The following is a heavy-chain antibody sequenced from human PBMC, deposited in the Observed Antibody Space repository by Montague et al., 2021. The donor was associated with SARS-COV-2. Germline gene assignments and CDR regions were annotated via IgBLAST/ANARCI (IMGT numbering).Heavy chain of an antibody. V-gene: IGHV4-31*03. Sequence: SQTLSLTCTVSGSSISSGGYYWSWIRQHPGKGLEWIGYIYYSGSTYYNPSLKSRVTISLDTSKNQFSLKLSSVTAADTAVYYCARDVEDVDMVATMGFDYWGQGTLVTVSS. D-gene: IGHD5-12*01. J-gene: IGHJ4*02. CDR3: ARDVEDVDMVATMGFDY. CDR1: GSSISSGGYY. CDR2: IYYSGST.